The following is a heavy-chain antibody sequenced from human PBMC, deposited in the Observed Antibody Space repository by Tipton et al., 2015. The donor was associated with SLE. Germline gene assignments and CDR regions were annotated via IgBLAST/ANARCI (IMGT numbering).Heavy chain of an antibody. J-gene: IGHJ4*02. CDR2: IYYSGTAH. CDR3: ARVGDYYNSGSRVFDH. V-gene: IGHV4-39*07. Sequence: TLSLTCTVSGDSIARSSFYWGWIRQPPGKGLEWIGSIYYSGTAHYENPSLKSRVTISIDTSNNQFSLRLTSGTAADTAVYFCARVGDYYNSGSRVFDHWGQGILVTVSS. D-gene: IGHD3-10*01. CDR1: GDSIARSSFY.